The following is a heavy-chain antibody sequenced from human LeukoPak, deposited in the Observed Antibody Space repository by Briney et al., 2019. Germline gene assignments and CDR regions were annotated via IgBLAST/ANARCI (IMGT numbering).Heavy chain of an antibody. V-gene: IGHV1-69*01. D-gene: IGHD3-3*01. CDR2: IIPIFGTA. Sequence: XQXLXXXGGIIPIFGTANYAQKFQGRVTITADESTSTAYMELSSLRSEDTAVYYCAHDFWRRADYYYYYYMDVWGKGTTVTVSS. CDR3: AHDFWRRADYYYYYYMDV. J-gene: IGHJ6*03.